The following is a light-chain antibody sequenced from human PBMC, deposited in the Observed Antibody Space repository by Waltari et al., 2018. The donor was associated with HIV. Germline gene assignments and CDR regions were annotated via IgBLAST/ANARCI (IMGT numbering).Light chain of an antibody. CDR2: DAS. J-gene: IGKJ3*01. Sequence: VMTQSPATLSVSPGQRATLSCGASQSVRNRLAWYQQRPGQSPRLLIYDASTRATGVPDRFSASGSWTEFTLTITSLQSEDFALYYCQAFGGTFGPGTRV. CDR1: QSVRNR. V-gene: IGKV3-15*01. CDR3: QAFGGT.